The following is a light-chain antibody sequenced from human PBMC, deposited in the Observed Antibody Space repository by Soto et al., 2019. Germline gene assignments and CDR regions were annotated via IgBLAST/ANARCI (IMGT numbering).Light chain of an antibody. Sequence: EIVMTQSPATLSVSPGAGATLSSRASQSVSSNLAWYQQKPGQAPRLLIYGASSRATGIPDRFSGSGSGTDFTLTISRLEPEDVAVYYCQQYGSSPQTFGQGTKVDI. CDR2: GAS. J-gene: IGKJ1*01. V-gene: IGKV3-20*01. CDR1: QSVSSN. CDR3: QQYGSSPQT.